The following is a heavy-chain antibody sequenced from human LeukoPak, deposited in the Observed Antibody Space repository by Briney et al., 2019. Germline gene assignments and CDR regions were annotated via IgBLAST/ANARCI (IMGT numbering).Heavy chain of an antibody. CDR1: GFTFSSYR. V-gene: IGHV3-21*01. J-gene: IGHJ5*02. CDR3: ARDLDWNNVVWFDP. Sequence: GGSLRLSCAASGFTFSSYRMNWVRQAPGKELEWVSSINSNSVYMYYADSVKGRFTISRDNAKSSLYLQMNSLRAEDTAVYFCARDLDWNNVVWFDPWGQGTLVTVSS. CDR2: INSNSVYM. D-gene: IGHD1/OR15-1a*01.